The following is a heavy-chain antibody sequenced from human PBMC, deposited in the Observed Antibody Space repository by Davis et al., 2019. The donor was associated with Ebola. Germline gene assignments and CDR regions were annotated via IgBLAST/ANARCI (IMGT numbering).Heavy chain of an antibody. CDR2: IKQDGSEK. Sequence: PGGSLRLSCAGSGFTFSKYWMSWVRQAPGKGLEWVANIKQDGSEKYYVDSVKGRLTLSRDNAKNSMYLQMKSLRAEDTAVYYCASRRWHDRGYKDPDDHMDVWGKGTTVTVSS. J-gene: IGHJ6*03. V-gene: IGHV3-7*03. CDR1: GFTFSKYW. D-gene: IGHD1-14*01. CDR3: ASRRWHDRGYKDPDDHMDV.